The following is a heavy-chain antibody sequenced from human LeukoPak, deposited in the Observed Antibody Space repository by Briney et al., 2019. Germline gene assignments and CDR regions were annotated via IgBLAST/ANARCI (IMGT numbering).Heavy chain of an antibody. Sequence: PGRSLSLSCAASGFTFSSYGMHWVRQAPGKGLEWVAVIWYDGSNKYYADSVKGRFTISRDNSKNTLYLQMNSLRAEDTAVYYCARERGYSSLYGMDVWGQGTTVTVSS. V-gene: IGHV3-33*01. CDR3: ARERGYSSLYGMDV. CDR2: IWYDGSNK. D-gene: IGHD5-18*01. J-gene: IGHJ6*02. CDR1: GFTFSSYG.